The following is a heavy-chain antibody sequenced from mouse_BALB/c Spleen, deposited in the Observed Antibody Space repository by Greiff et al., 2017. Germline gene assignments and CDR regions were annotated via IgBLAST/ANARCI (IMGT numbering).Heavy chain of an antibody. V-gene: IGHV2-9*02. Sequence: QVQLQQSGPGLVAPSQSLSITCTVSGFSLTSYGVHWVRQPPGKGLEWLGVIWAGGSTNYNSALMSRLSISKDNSKSQVFLKMNSLQTDDTAMYYCARGGMITTTGDYAMDYWGQGTSVTVSS. D-gene: IGHD2-4*01. J-gene: IGHJ4*01. CDR2: IWAGGST. CDR3: ARGGMITTTGDYAMDY. CDR1: GFSLTSYG.